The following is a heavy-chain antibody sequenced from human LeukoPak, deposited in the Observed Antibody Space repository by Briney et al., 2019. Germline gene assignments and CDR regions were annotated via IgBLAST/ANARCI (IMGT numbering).Heavy chain of an antibody. CDR2: ISYDGSNK. J-gene: IGHJ4*02. CDR1: GFTFSSYA. Sequence: PGGSLRLSCAASGFTFSSYAMHWVRQAPGKGLEWVAVISYDGSNKYYADSVKGRFTTSRDNSKNTLYLQMNSLRAEDTAVYYCARVGTSGYDNYWGQGTLVTVSS. CDR3: ARVGTSGYDNY. D-gene: IGHD5-12*01. V-gene: IGHV3-30*04.